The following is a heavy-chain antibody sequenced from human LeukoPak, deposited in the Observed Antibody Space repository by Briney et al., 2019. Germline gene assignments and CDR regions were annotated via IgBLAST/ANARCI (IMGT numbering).Heavy chain of an antibody. V-gene: IGHV3-33*01. CDR2: IWYDGSNK. J-gene: IGHJ4*02. CDR1: GFTFSSYG. Sequence: GGSLRLSCAASGFTFSSYGMHWVRQAPGKGLEWVAVIWYDGSNKYYADSVKGRFTISRDNSKNTLYLQMNSLRAEDTAVYYCARGYSGSYRVDYWGQGTLVTVSS. CDR3: ARGYSGSYRVDY. D-gene: IGHD1-26*01.